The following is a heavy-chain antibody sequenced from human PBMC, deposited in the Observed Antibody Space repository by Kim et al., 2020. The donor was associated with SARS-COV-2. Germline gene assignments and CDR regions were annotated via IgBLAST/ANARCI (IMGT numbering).Heavy chain of an antibody. CDR1: GFTFGDYG. D-gene: IGHD3-22*01. J-gene: IGHJ4*02. CDR3: TRAYYYDSSGYYY. CDR2: IRSKAYGGTT. Sequence: GGSLRLSCTASGFTFGDYGMSWVRQAPGKGLEWVGFIRSKAYGGTTEYAASVKGRFTISRDDSKSIAYLQMNSLKTEDTAVYYCTRAYYYDSSGYYYWGQGTLITVSS. V-gene: IGHV3-49*04.